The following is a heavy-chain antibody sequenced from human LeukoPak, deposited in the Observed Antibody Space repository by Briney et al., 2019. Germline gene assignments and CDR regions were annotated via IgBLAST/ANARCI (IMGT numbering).Heavy chain of an antibody. D-gene: IGHD1-26*01. V-gene: IGHV3-23*01. CDR3: VKDAIVGADYYYYGMDV. CDR2: ISGSGGGGGT. Sequence: PGGSLRLSCAASGFTFSSYAMSWVRQAPGRGLEWVSSISGSGGGGGTYYADSVKGRFSISRDNSKTTLYLQMNSLRAEDTAIYYYVKDAIVGADYYYYGMDVWGQGTTVTVFS. J-gene: IGHJ6*02. CDR1: GFTFSSYA.